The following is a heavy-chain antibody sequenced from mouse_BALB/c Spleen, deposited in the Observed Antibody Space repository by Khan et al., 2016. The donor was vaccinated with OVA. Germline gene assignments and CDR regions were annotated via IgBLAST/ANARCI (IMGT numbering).Heavy chain of an antibody. CDR3: ARASPWFPY. CDR2: IHYGGNT. Sequence: EVQLQESGPDLVKPSQSLSLTCTVTGYSITSGYSWHWIRQFPGNKLEWMGYIHYGGNTNYNPSLKSRITITRDTSRNQFFMQLNSLTTEDTATYYCARASPWFPYWGQGTLVTVSA. CDR1: GYSITSGYS. J-gene: IGHJ3*01. V-gene: IGHV3-1*02.